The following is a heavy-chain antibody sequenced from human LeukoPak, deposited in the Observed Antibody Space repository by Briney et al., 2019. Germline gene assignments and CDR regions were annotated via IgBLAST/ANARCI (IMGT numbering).Heavy chain of an antibody. CDR2: ISRDGSST. Sequence: GGSLRLSCAASGFTLNNYWMHWVRQGPGEGLMWVSRISRDGSSTTYADSVKGRFTITRDNTKNTLYLQMISLRAEDTAVYYCARDCSDAGCYASAFDIWGRGTMVTVSS. V-gene: IGHV3-74*01. J-gene: IGHJ3*02. D-gene: IGHD2-2*01. CDR3: ARDCSDAGCYASAFDI. CDR1: GFTLNNYW.